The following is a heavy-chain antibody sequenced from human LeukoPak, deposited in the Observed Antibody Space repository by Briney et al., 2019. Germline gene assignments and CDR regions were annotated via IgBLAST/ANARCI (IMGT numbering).Heavy chain of an antibody. CDR1: GFTFSSYG. CDR3: ARGYGNSGYNYFDY. D-gene: IGHD5-12*01. J-gene: IGHJ4*02. Sequence: PGGSLRLSCAASGFTFSSYGMHWVRQAPGKGLEWVAGVWFDGSKKSYADSVKGRFTISRDSSKNTLSLQRTSMSSEDTAVYYCARGYGNSGYNYFDYWGQGTLLTVSS. CDR2: VWFDGSKK. V-gene: IGHV3-33*01.